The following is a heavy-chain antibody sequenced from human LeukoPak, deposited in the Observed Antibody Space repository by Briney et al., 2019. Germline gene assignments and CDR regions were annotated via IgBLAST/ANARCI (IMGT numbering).Heavy chain of an antibody. J-gene: IGHJ3*01. V-gene: IGHV5-51*01. CDR1: GYSFTSYW. CDR3: ARPNITSYYDSRGYDAFDV. D-gene: IGHD3-22*01. Sequence: HGESLKISCKGSGYSFTSYWIGWVRQMPGKGLEWMGMIYPGDSDIRYSPSFQGQVTISADKSISTAYLQWSSLKASDTAMYYCARPNITSYYDSRGYDAFDVWGQGTMVTVSS. CDR2: IYPGDSDI.